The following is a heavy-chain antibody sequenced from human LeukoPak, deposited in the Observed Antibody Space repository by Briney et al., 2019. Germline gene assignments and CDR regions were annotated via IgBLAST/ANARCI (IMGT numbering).Heavy chain of an antibody. V-gene: IGHV3-49*04. D-gene: IGHD2-2*01. Sequence: PGRSLRLSCTASGFTFADYATSWVREAPGAGRECGGFIRSKVYGGTTEYAPSVKDRFTLYRHDSKRSAYLQMRSQKTDDPAVNYCARDRRYCSSISCSGGWFDPWGQGTLVTVSS. J-gene: IGHJ5*02. CDR1: GFTFADYA. CDR2: IRSKVYGGTT. CDR3: ARDRRYCSSISCSGGWFDP.